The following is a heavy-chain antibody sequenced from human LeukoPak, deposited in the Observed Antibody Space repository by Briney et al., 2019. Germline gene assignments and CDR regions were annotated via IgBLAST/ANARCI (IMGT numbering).Heavy chain of an antibody. V-gene: IGHV3-20*04. CDR1: GFTFDDYD. D-gene: IGHD2-8*01. CDR2: INWNGGST. J-gene: IGHJ1*01. CDR3: ARGSRVLLYTPPGVGYFRH. Sequence: GGSLRLSCEASGFTFDDYDMSWVRQVPGKGLEWVSGINWNGGSTGYADSVKGRFTISRDNAKSSLYLQMNSLRVEDTALYYCARGSRVLLYTPPGVGYFRHWGQGTLVTVSS.